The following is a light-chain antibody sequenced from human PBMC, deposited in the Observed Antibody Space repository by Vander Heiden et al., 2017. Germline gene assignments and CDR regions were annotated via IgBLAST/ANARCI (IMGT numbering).Light chain of an antibody. Sequence: QSVLSQPPSTSGTPGQRVTISCSGSSSNIGNNYAYWYQQLPGTAPQLLFYRNSQRTSGVPDRFSDSKSGTSASLAISGLRSEDEGEYYCASWDDRLRGYVFGTGTKVTVL. CDR3: ASWDDRLRGYV. V-gene: IGLV1-47*01. CDR2: RNS. CDR1: SSNIGNNY. J-gene: IGLJ1*01.